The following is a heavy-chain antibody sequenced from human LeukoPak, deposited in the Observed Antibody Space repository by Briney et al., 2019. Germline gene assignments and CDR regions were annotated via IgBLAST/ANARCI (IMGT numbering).Heavy chain of an antibody. CDR3: ARHGDSWLSYYGMDV. V-gene: IGHV5-51*01. D-gene: IGHD3-10*01. CDR1: GYSFTSYW. CDR2: IYPGDSDT. Sequence: KSGESLKISCKGSGYSFTSYWIGWVRQMPGKGLEWMGIIYPGDSDTRYSPSFQGQVTISADKSISTAYLQWSSLKASDTAMYYCARHGDSWLSYYGMDVWGQGTTVTVSS. J-gene: IGHJ6*02.